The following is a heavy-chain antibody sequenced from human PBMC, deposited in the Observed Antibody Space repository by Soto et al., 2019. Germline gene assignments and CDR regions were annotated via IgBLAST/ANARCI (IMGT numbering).Heavy chain of an antibody. CDR3: ARGTYYYDSSGYAAVTFDY. D-gene: IGHD3-22*01. J-gene: IGHJ4*02. CDR1: GGSISSGDYY. CDR2: IYYSGST. V-gene: IGHV4-30-4*01. Sequence: SETLSLTCTVSGGSISSGDYYWSWIRQPPGKGLEWIGYIYYSGSTYYNPSLKSRVTISVDTSKNQFSLKLSSVTAADTAVYYCARGTYYYDSSGYAAVTFDYWGQGTLVTVSS.